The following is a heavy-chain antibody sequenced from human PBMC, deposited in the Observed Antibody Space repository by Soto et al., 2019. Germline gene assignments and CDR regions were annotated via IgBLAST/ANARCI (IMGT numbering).Heavy chain of an antibody. V-gene: IGHV1-46*01. CDR1: GYSFISHY. D-gene: IGHD2-2*01. J-gene: IGHJ4*02. Sequence: QVQLVQSGAEVTRPGASVKVSCKASGYSFISHYIHWVRQAPGQGLEWMGFINPSGGSATLAQKSQSRVTMTRDTSTSTVYMELTILRSEDAAVYSCARDYLSSKLSLSYFDFWGQGTLVTVSS. CDR3: ARDYLSSKLSLSYFDF. CDR2: INPSGGSA.